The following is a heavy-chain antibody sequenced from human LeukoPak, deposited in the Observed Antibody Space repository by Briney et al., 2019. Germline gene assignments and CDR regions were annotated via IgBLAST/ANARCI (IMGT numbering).Heavy chain of an antibody. CDR2: ISGSGGST. J-gene: IGHJ3*02. Sequence: GGSLRLSCAASGFTFSSYAMSWVRQAPGKGLEWVSAISGSGGSTYYADSVKGRFTISRDNAKNSLYLQMNSLRAEDTALYYCARSGSGGAFDIWGQGTMVTVSS. V-gene: IGHV3-23*01. D-gene: IGHD3-10*01. CDR3: ARSGSGGAFDI. CDR1: GFTFSSYA.